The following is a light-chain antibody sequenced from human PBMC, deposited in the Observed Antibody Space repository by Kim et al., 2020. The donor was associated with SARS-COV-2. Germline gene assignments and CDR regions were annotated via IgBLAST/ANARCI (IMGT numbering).Light chain of an antibody. CDR1: QGVASRY. V-gene: IGKV3-20*01. Sequence: LLPGERDPLPCRASQGVASRYLAWYQQKPGQAPRLLIYGASSRATGIPDTFSGSGSGTDFTLTISRLEPEDFAVYYCQQYGSSPRTFGQGTKLEI. J-gene: IGKJ2*01. CDR3: QQYGSSPRT. CDR2: GAS.